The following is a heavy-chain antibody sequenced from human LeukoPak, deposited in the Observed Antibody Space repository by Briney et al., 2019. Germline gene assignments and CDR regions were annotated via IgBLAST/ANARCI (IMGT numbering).Heavy chain of an antibody. D-gene: IGHD3-22*01. CDR1: GYTFTSYY. V-gene: IGHV1-46*01. Sequence: GASVKVSRKASGYTFTSYYMHWVRQAPGQGLEWMGIINPSGGSTSYAQKFQGRVTMTRDTSTSTVYMELSSLRSEDTAVYYCAREGYYYDSSGQDAFDIWGQGTMVTVSS. CDR3: AREGYYYDSSGQDAFDI. CDR2: INPSGGST. J-gene: IGHJ3*02.